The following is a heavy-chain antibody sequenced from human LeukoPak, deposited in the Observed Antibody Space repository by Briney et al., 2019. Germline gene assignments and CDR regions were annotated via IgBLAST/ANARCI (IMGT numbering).Heavy chain of an antibody. CDR2: ISSGGNT. CDR3: TKDRRQWVVPYFDS. V-gene: IGHV3-23*01. J-gene: IGHJ4*02. D-gene: IGHD6-19*01. Sequence: GGSLTLSCVASGFIFRKYSMSWVRHTPGKGLEGVSGISSGGNTQYTDSVKGGFTVSRDNSKHTLHLQMDSLRAGDTAIYYCTKDRRQWVVPYFDSWGQGTVVTVSS. CDR1: GFIFRKYS.